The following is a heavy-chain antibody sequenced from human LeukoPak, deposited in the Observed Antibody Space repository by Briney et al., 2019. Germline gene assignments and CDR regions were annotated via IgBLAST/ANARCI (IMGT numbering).Heavy chain of an antibody. V-gene: IGHV3-23*01. J-gene: IGHJ4*02. D-gene: IGHD1-26*01. CDR3: ARSRATAKGSYYFDY. Sequence: PGGSLRLSCSASGFTFSTYWMSWVRQAPGKGLEWVSAISGSGGSTYYADSVKGRFTISRDNSKNTLYLQMNSLRAEDTAVYYCARSRATAKGSYYFDYWGQGTLVTVSS. CDR1: GFTFSTYW. CDR2: ISGSGGST.